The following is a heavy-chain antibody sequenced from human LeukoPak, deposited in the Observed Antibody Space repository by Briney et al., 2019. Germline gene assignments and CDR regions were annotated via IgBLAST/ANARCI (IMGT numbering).Heavy chain of an antibody. CDR2: IYYSGST. CDR3: ARASVGATDYFDY. CDR1: GGSFSGYY. J-gene: IGHJ4*02. V-gene: IGHV4-59*01. D-gene: IGHD1-26*01. Sequence: SETLSLTCAVYGGSFSGYYWSWIRQPPGKGLEWIGYIYYSGSTNYNPSLKSRVTISVDTSKNQFSLKLSSVTAADTAVYYCARASVGATDYFDYWGQGTLVTVSS.